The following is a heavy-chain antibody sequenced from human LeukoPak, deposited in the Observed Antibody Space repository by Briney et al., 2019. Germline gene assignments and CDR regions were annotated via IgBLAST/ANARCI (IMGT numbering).Heavy chain of an antibody. CDR3: ARSRQRKFDY. CDR2: IYYSGST. D-gene: IGHD5-18*01. V-gene: IGHV4-39*07. CDR1: GDSIGSSSYY. J-gene: IGHJ4*02. Sequence: PSETQSLTCTVSGDSIGSSSYYWGWIRQPPGKGLEWIGTIYYSGSTYYNPSLKSRVTISLDTSKNQFSLKLSSVTAADTAVYYCARSRQRKFDYWGQGTLVTVSS.